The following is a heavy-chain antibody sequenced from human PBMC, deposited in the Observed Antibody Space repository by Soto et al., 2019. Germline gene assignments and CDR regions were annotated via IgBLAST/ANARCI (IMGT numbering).Heavy chain of an antibody. CDR2: IGAYHGNT. D-gene: IGHD3-16*01. CDR3: ASDRDAFYTF. V-gene: IGHV1-18*01. J-gene: IGHJ4*02. Sequence: ASVKVSCKASGYTFTNYGVSWVRQAPGQGLEWMGWIGAYHGNTNYAEKFKGRVTLTTDTSTTTAYMELTSLDSDDTAVYYCASDRDAFYTFWGQGTMVIVSP. CDR1: GYTFTNYG.